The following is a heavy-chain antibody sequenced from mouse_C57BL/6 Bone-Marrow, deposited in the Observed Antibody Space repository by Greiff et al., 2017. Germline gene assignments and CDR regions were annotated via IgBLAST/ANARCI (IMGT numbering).Heavy chain of an antibody. D-gene: IGHD2-3*01. V-gene: IGHV1-63*01. CDR3: ARRGDGYRTFAMDY. Sequence: VQLVESGAELVRPGTSVKMSCKASGYTFTNYWIGWAKQRPGHGLEWIGDIYPGGGYTNYNEKFKGKATLTADKSSSTAYMQFSSLTSEDSAIYYCARRGDGYRTFAMDYWGQGTSVTVSS. CDR1: GYTFTNYW. J-gene: IGHJ4*01. CDR2: IYPGGGYT.